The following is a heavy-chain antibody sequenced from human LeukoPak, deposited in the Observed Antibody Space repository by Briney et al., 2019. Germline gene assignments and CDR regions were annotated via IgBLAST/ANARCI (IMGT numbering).Heavy chain of an antibody. D-gene: IGHD6-19*01. CDR1: GGSISSNY. Sequence: AKTLSLTCTVSGGSISSNYWSWIRQPPGKGLEWIGYIYYSGSTNYNPSLKSRVTISVDTSKNQFSLKLSSVTAADTAVYYCARGIAVAGDDAFDIWGQGTMVTVSS. V-gene: IGHV4-59*01. CDR3: ARGIAVAGDDAFDI. J-gene: IGHJ3*02. CDR2: IYYSGST.